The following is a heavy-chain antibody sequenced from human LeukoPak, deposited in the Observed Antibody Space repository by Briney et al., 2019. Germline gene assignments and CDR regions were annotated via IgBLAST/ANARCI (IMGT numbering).Heavy chain of an antibody. CDR3: ARREWLRHERTGYYAFDA. CDR2: INEDGSEA. Sequence: GGSLRLSCAVSGFTFSRFWMSWVRQAPDKGLEWVASINEDGSEAYYVDSVKGRFTISRDNPKNSVSLQMNSLRAEDTALYYCARREWLRHERTGYYAFDAWGQGTLVTVSS. J-gene: IGHJ5*02. V-gene: IGHV3-7*01. CDR1: GFTFSRFW. D-gene: IGHD1-26*01.